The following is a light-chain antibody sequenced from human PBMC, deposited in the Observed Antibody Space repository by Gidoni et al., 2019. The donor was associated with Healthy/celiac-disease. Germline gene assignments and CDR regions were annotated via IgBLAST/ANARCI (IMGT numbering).Light chain of an antibody. CDR2: DAS. V-gene: IGKV3-11*02. CDR1: QSVSSY. CDR3: QQRCNRPPLT. Sequence: EIVLTQSPPTLSLPPGEIANTSCSASQSVSSYLAWYQQKPGQAPRLLIYDASNRSAGVPARFCGGRSGRAFTLTISSLEPEDFVVYYYQQRCNRPPLTFGHGTKVDIK. J-gene: IGKJ3*01.